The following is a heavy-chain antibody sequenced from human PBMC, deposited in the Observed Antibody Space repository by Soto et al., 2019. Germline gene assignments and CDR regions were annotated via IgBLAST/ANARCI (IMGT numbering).Heavy chain of an antibody. J-gene: IGHJ4*02. CDR2: ISYDGSNK. CDR3: AKETYYDILTGYYNPPYYFDY. Sequence: QVQLVESGGGVVQPGRSLRLSCAASGFTFSSYGMHWVPQAPGKGLGWVAVISYDGSNKYYADSVKGRFTISRDNSKNTLYLQMNSLRAEDTAVYYCAKETYYDILTGYYNPPYYFDYWGQGTLVTVSS. D-gene: IGHD3-9*01. CDR1: GFTFSSYG. V-gene: IGHV3-30*18.